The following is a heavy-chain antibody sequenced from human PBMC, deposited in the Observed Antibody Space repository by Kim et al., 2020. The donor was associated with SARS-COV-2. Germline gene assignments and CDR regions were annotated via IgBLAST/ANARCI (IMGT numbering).Heavy chain of an antibody. D-gene: IGHD3-10*01. J-gene: IGHJ6*02. CDR3: ARDFQGRGVRGVILPYYYYGMDV. Sequence: GGSLRLSCAASGFTFSSYAMHWVRQAPGKGLEWVAVISYDGSNKYYADSVKGRFTISRDNSKNTLYLQMNSLRAEDTAVYYCARDFQGRGVRGVILPYYYYGMDVWGQGTTVTVSS. CDR2: ISYDGSNK. V-gene: IGHV3-30-3*01. CDR1: GFTFSSYA.